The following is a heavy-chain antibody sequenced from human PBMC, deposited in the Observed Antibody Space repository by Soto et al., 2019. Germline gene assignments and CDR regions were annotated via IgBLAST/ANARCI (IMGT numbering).Heavy chain of an antibody. V-gene: IGHV4-31*03. Sequence: SQTLSLTCTVSGGSISNGGYYWSRIRQHPGKGLEWIGYIYYSGSTYYNPSLKSRVTISVDTSKNQSSLKLSSVTAADTAVYYCARDQFYGMDVWGQGTTVTVSS. CDR3: ARDQFYGMDV. CDR2: IYYSGST. CDR1: GGSISNGGYY. J-gene: IGHJ6*02.